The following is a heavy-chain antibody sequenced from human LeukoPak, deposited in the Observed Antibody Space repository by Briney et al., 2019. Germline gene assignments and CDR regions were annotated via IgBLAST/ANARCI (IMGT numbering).Heavy chain of an antibody. Sequence: GESLQISCKGSGYTFTNYWIGWVRQMPGKGLEWMGIISPGDSSDTRYSPSFQGQVTMSADKSIAYLQWSSLKASDTAMYYCATPTLGYCSSTSCPEDAFDIWGQGTMVTVSS. J-gene: IGHJ3*02. CDR1: GYTFTNYW. D-gene: IGHD2-2*01. CDR2: ISPGDSSDT. V-gene: IGHV5-51*01. CDR3: ATPTLGYCSSTSCPEDAFDI.